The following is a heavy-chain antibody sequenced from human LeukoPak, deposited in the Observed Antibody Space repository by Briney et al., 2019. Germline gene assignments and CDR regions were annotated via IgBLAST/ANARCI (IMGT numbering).Heavy chain of an antibody. CDR1: GYTFTGYY. D-gene: IGHD2-15*01. J-gene: IGHJ6*02. Sequence: ASVKVSCKASGYTFTGYYMHWVRQAPGQGLEWMGWINPNSGGTNYAQKFQGRDTMTRDTSISTAYMELSRLRSDDTAVYYCARAIMPPIVESGGMDVWGQGTTVTVSS. V-gene: IGHV1-2*02. CDR3: ARAIMPPIVESGGMDV. CDR2: INPNSGGT.